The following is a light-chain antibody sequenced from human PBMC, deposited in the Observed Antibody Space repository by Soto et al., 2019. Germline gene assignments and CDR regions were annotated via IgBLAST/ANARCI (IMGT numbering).Light chain of an antibody. V-gene: IGKV3-11*01. CDR3: QQRSKWPVT. CDR1: QSISGT. CDR2: DAS. Sequence: EIVMTQSPATLSVSPGGRATLSCRASQSISGTLAWYQHKPGQPPRLLIYDASNRATGTPARFSGSGSGTDFTLTISSLEAEDFALYYCQQRSKWPVTFGGGTKVDIK. J-gene: IGKJ4*01.